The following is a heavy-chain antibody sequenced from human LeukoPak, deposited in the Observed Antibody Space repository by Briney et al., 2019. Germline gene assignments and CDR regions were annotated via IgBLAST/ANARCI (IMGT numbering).Heavy chain of an antibody. D-gene: IGHD7-27*01. CDR3: ARDRLSLGAFDI. Sequence: SETLSLTCTVSGGSISSYYWSWIRQPPGKGLEWIGEINHSGSTNYNPSLKSRVTISVDTSKNQFSLKLSSLTAADTAVYYCARDRLSLGAFDIWGQGTMVTVSS. CDR1: GGSISSYY. V-gene: IGHV4-34*01. CDR2: INHSGST. J-gene: IGHJ3*02.